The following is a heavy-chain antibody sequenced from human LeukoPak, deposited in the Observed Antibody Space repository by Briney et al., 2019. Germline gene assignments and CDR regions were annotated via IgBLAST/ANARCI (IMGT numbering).Heavy chain of an antibody. CDR2: ISGSGGST. J-gene: IGHJ4*02. CDR1: GFTFSSYA. V-gene: IGHV3-23*01. Sequence: GGSLRLSCAASGFTFSSYAMSWVRQAPGKGLEWVSTISGSGGSTYYADSVKGRFTISRDNSKNTLYLQMNSLRAEDTAVYYCAKTFCGGDCYFVYWGQGTLVTVSS. D-gene: IGHD2-21*02. CDR3: AKTFCGGDCYFVY.